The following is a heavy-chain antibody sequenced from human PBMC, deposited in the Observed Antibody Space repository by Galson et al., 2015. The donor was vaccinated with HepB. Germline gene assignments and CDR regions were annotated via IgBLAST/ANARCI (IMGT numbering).Heavy chain of an antibody. D-gene: IGHD5-12*01. CDR3: AGIVGTIYGMDV. CDR1: GFTFSTYW. CDR2: IKSDGSSK. Sequence: SLRLSCAASGFTFSTYWMHWVRQVPGKGLEWVSRIKSDGSSKAYADSVKGRFTISRDNAKNTLYLQMNSLKPEDTAVYYCAGIVGTIYGMDVWGQGTTVTVSS. V-gene: IGHV3-74*03. J-gene: IGHJ6*02.